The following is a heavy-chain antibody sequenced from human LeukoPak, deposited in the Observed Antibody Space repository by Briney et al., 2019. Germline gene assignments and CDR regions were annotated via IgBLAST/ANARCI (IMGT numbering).Heavy chain of an antibody. Sequence: GGSLRLSCAASGFTFSSYGMHWVRQAPGKGLEWVAVIWYGGSNKYYADSVKGRFTISRDNSKNTLYLQMNSLRAEDTAVYYCARDPRKALFDYWGQGTLVTVSS. V-gene: IGHV3-33*01. CDR3: ARDPRKALFDY. CDR1: GFTFSSYG. J-gene: IGHJ4*02. D-gene: IGHD1-14*01. CDR2: IWYGGSNK.